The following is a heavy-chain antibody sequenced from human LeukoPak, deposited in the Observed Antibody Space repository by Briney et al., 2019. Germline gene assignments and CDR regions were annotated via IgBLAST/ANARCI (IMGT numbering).Heavy chain of an antibody. CDR1: GYTLTELS. CDR3: ATTNQLLYVGYFQH. V-gene: IGHV1-24*01. CDR2: SDPEDGET. J-gene: IGHJ1*01. Sequence: ASVKVSCKVSGYTLTELSMHWVRQAPGKGLEWMGGSDPEDGETIYAQRFQGRVTMTEDTSTDTAYMELSSLRSEDTAVYYCATTNQLLYVGYFQHWGQGTLVTVSS. D-gene: IGHD2-2*02.